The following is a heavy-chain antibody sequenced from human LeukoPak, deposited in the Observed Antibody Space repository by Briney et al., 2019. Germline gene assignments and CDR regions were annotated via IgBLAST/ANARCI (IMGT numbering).Heavy chain of an antibody. J-gene: IGHJ3*02. D-gene: IGHD2-2*01. V-gene: IGHV4-34*01. Sequence: SETLSLTCAVFGGSFSGYYWGWIRQPPGKGLEWIGEINHSGSTNYNPSLKSRVTISVDTSKNQFSLKLSSVTAADTAVYYCARVPAASFDIWGQGTMVTVSS. CDR1: GGSFSGYY. CDR2: INHSGST. CDR3: ARVPAASFDI.